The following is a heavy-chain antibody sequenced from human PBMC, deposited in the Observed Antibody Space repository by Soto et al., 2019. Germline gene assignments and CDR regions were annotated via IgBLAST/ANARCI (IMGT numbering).Heavy chain of an antibody. V-gene: IGHV3-7*03. CDR2: IKQDGSEK. CDR1: GFTFSSYW. D-gene: IGHD6-13*01. CDR3: AREGSSTFLDY. Sequence: VGSLRLSGAASGFTFSSYWMSWVRQAPGKGLEWVANIKQDGSEKYYVDSVKGRFTISRDNAKNSLYLQMNSLRAEDTAVYYCAREGSSTFLDYWGQGTLVTVSS. J-gene: IGHJ4*02.